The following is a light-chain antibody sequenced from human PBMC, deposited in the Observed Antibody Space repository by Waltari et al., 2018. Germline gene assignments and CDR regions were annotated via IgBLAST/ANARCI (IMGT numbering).Light chain of an antibody. CDR2: KAS. Sequence: DIQMTQSPYTVSASVGDRVTITCRASQSISRWLAWYQQKPGKAPKLLIHKASSLQSGVPSRFSGSGSGTEFTLNITSLQPDDFATYYCQHYNSFSALFTFGPGTQVDIK. V-gene: IGKV1-5*03. CDR1: QSISRW. CDR3: QHYNSFSALFT. J-gene: IGKJ3*01.